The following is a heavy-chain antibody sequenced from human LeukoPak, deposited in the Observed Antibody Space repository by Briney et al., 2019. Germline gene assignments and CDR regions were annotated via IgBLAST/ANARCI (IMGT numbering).Heavy chain of an antibody. V-gene: IGHV1-18*01. CDR1: GYTFSTYG. CDR3: ARDGYFDF. J-gene: IGHJ4*02. CDR2: ISGYNGNT. Sequence: ASVKVSCKASGYTFSTYGIAWVRQAPGQGLEWMGWISGYNGNTNYAQKFQGRVTMTTDTTTTTAYMELRSLRSDDTAVYYCARDGYFDFWGQGTLVTVSS.